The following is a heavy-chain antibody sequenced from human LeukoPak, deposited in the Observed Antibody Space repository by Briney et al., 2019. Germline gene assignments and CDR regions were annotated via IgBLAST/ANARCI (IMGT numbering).Heavy chain of an antibody. D-gene: IGHD3-10*01. V-gene: IGHV4-39*07. CDR3: ARDRGSGSSDFYF. Sequence: PSETLSLTCTVSGGSVNKNNFFWGWIRQPPGKGLDWIGNIYNTGSTYYNPSLKSRVTISMDTPKNQFSLKLSSVTAADTAVYYCARDRGSGSSDFYFWGPGILVTVPS. CDR1: GGSVNKNNFF. CDR2: IYNTGST. J-gene: IGHJ4*02.